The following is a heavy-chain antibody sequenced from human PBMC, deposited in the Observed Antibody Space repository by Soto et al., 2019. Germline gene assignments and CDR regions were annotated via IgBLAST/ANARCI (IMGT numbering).Heavy chain of an antibody. V-gene: IGHV3-49*03. CDR3: TKYYYDSSGYFSPDY. CDR1: GFTFGDYA. CDR2: IRSKAYGGTT. Sequence: GGSLRLSCTASGFTFGDYAMSWFRQAPGKGLEWVGFIRSKAYGGTTEYAASVKGRFTISRDDSKSIAYLQMNSLKTEDTAVYYCTKYYYDSSGYFSPDYWGQGTLVTVS. J-gene: IGHJ4*02. D-gene: IGHD3-22*01.